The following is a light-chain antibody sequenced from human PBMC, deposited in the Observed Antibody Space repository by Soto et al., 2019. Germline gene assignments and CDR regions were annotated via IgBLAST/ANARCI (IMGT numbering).Light chain of an antibody. V-gene: IGKV1-39*01. CDR1: QSIKSY. J-gene: IGKJ4*01. Sequence: DIQMTQSPSSLSASVVDRVTITCRASQSIKSYLNWYQQRPGNAPKLLIYATSSLQTGVPSRFSGSGSGTDFTLTISSLQPEDFATYYCQQTYSTPSHFGGGTKVDIK. CDR3: QQTYSTPSH. CDR2: ATS.